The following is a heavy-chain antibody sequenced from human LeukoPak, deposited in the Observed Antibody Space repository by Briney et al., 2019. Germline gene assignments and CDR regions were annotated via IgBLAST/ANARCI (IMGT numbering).Heavy chain of an antibody. V-gene: IGHV3-43*01. CDR2: ITWDGGST. D-gene: IGHD3-10*02. Sequence: GGSLRLSCAASGFTFDDYTIHWVRQAPGKGLEWVSLITWDGGSTYYADSVKGRFTISRDNAKNSLYLQMNSLRAEDTAVYYCAELGITMIGGVWGKGTTVTISS. CDR3: AELGITMIGGV. CDR1: GFTFDDYT. J-gene: IGHJ6*04.